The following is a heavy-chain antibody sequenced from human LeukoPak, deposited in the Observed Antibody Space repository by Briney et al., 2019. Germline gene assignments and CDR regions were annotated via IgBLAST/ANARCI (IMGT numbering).Heavy chain of an antibody. V-gene: IGHV1-18*01. J-gene: IGHJ4*02. Sequence: ASVKVSCKASGYTFTSYGISWVRQAPGQGLEWMGWISAYNGNTNYAQKLQGRVTMTTDTSTSTAYMELRSLRSDDTAMYYCVSERETAGTVKFDYWGQGTLVTVSS. CDR2: ISAYNGNT. CDR1: GYTFTSYG. CDR3: VSERETAGTVKFDY. D-gene: IGHD6-13*01.